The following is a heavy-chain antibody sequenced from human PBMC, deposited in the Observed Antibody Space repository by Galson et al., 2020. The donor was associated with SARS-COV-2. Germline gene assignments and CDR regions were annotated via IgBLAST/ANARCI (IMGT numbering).Heavy chain of an antibody. CDR3: ARAPQTDYSCIWGNYPGSFDF. Sequence: GGSLRLSCAASGFIFDSDTMNWVRQAPGKGLEWVSSISGRSSYIYYADSVKGRFTPSRDNDKNSVYLQMNSLRAEDTAVYYCARAPQTDYSCIWGNYPGSFDFWGQGILVTVSS. J-gene: IGHJ4*02. CDR2: ISGRSSYI. V-gene: IGHV3-21*01. D-gene: IGHD3-16*02. CDR1: GFIFDSDT.